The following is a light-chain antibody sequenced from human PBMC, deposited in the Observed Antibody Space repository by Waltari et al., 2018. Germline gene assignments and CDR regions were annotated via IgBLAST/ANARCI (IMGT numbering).Light chain of an antibody. CDR2: EVT. J-gene: IGLJ1*01. CDR1: SSDVGAYNY. V-gene: IGLV2-8*01. CDR3: ISYAGNNKYV. Sequence: QSALTQPPSASGSPGQSVTISCTGTSSDVGAYNYVSWYQQYPDKAPKLMIYEVTKRPAGVPDRCAGCKSGNTASLTVSGLQAEDEADYYCISYAGNNKYVLGAGTKVTVL.